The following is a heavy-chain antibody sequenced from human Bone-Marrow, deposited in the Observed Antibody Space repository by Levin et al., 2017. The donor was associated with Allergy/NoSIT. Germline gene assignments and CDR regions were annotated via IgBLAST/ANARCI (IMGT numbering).Heavy chain of an antibody. Sequence: LSLTCAASGFIFSGYGMNWVRQAPGKGLEWVSSITSSSEDVYYADSVRGRFTISRDNAKRSLYLHMNTLRAEDTAVYFCARDYSSSWYAMDVWGQGTTVIVSS. CDR2: ITSSSEDV. D-gene: IGHD6-13*01. V-gene: IGHV3-21*01. J-gene: IGHJ6*02. CDR1: GFIFSGYG. CDR3: ARDYSSSWYAMDV.